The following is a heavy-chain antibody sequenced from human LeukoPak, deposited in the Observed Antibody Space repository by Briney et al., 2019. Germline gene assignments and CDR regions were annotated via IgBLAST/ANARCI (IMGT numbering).Heavy chain of an antibody. CDR1: GFSVSNSG. CDR2: ISVDGENA. D-gene: IGHD6-19*01. CDR3: AQGYLSGWYPH. Sequence: GGSLSLSCTVSGFSVSNSGMSWVRHAPGKGLELISAISVDGENALYADSVKGRFIISRDNSKNTLYLQMSSVRAEDTAVYYCAQGYLSGWYPHWGQGSLVSVSS. J-gene: IGHJ4*02. V-gene: IGHV3-23*01.